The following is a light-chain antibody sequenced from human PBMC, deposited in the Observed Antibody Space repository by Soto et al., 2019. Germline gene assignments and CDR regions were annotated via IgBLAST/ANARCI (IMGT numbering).Light chain of an antibody. CDR2: GSS. CDR1: QGVSDW. J-gene: IGKJ1*01. V-gene: IGKV1-12*01. Sequence: DIQMTQSPSSVSASVGDSVTITCRASQGVSDWVAWYQQKPGEAPKLLIYGSSSLLSGVPSRFSGTRSGTDFTLTISSLRPEDFATYYCQQANSYPWTFGQGTKV. CDR3: QQANSYPWT.